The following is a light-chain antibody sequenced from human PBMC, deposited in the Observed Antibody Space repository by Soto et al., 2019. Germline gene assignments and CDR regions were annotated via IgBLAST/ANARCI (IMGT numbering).Light chain of an antibody. Sequence: EIVLTQSPGTLSLSPGEEATLSCRASQSVDSNNLAGYQQKPGQTPRLIIYGASGRADGIPHRFSGSGFGTDFTLTISKVEPEDFAVYYCQQYGTPRSVTFGQGTRLDI. CDR3: QQYGTPRSVT. J-gene: IGKJ5*01. CDR2: GAS. V-gene: IGKV3-20*01. CDR1: QSVDSNN.